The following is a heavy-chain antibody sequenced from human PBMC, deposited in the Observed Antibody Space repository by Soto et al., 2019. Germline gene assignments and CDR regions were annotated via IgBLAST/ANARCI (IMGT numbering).Heavy chain of an antibody. D-gene: IGHD3-9*01. J-gene: IGHJ3*02. CDR3: ARRREPYYDILTGPIPDDAFDI. V-gene: IGHV5-10-1*01. Sequence: LGXSLKLSCNGSGYSFTSYWISWVRQMPWKGLESMGRIDPSDSYTNYSPSFQGHVTISADKSISTAYLQWSSLKASDTAMYYCARRREPYYDILTGPIPDDAFDIWGQGTMVTVSS. CDR1: GYSFTSYW. CDR2: IDPSDSYT.